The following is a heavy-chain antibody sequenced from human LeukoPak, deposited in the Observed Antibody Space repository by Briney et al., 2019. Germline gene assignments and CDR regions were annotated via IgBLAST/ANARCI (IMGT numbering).Heavy chain of an antibody. D-gene: IGHD3-10*01. CDR3: ARVGSGGDLDC. CDR2: ITSSSSTI. V-gene: IGHV3-48*04. Sequence: GRSLRLSCAASGFSFSRYSMNWVRQAPGKGLEWVSYITSSSSTIYYADSVKGRFTISRDNAKNSVYLQMNSRRAEDTAVYYCARVGSGGDLDCWGQGTLVTVSS. CDR1: GFSFSRYS. J-gene: IGHJ4*02.